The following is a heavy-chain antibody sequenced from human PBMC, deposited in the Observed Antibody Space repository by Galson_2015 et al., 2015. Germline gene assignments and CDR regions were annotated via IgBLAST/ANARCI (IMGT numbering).Heavy chain of an antibody. CDR3: AKGVRWITMVRGAPRGLYFDY. CDR1: GFTFSSYA. D-gene: IGHD3-10*01. CDR2: ISGSGGST. V-gene: IGHV3-23*01. Sequence: SLRLSCAASGFTFSSYAMSWVRQAPGKGLEWVSAISGSGGSTYYADSVKGRFTISRDNSKNTLYLQMNSLRAEDTAVYYCAKGVRWITMVRGAPRGLYFDYWGQGTLVTVSS. J-gene: IGHJ4*02.